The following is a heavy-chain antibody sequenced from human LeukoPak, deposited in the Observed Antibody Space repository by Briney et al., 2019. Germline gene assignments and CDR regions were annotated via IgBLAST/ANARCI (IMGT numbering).Heavy chain of an antibody. J-gene: IGHJ4*02. Sequence: SETLSLTCTVSGVSISSSNSYRGWIRQPPGKGLEWIGSIYYTGNTYYNASLKSRVTISIDTSKNQFSLKLSSVTAADTAVYYCARGRSYFDYWGQGTLVTVSS. V-gene: IGHV4-39*07. CDR3: ARGRSYFDY. CDR2: IYYTGNT. CDR1: GVSISSSNSY.